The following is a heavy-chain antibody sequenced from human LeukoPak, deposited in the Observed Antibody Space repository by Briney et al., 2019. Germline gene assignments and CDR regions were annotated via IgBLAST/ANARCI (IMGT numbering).Heavy chain of an antibody. Sequence: SETLSLTCTVSGGSISSGGYYWSWIRQPPGKGLEWIGYIYHSGSTYYNPSLKSRVTVSVDTSKNQFSLKLSSVTAADTAVYYCARDEGSFDYWGQGTLVTVSS. V-gene: IGHV4-30-2*01. CDR3: ARDEGSFDY. CDR2: IYHSGST. J-gene: IGHJ4*02. CDR1: GGSISSGGYY.